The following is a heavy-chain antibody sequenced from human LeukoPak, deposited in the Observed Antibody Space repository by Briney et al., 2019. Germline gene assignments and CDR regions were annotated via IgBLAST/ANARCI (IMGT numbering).Heavy chain of an antibody. J-gene: IGHJ4*02. CDR3: ARESGITMVRGALDY. CDR2: IIPIFGTA. Sequence: GASVRVSCKASGYTFTSYGISWVRQAPGQGLEWMGRIIPIFGTANYAQKFQGRVTITTDESTSTAYMELSSLRSEDTAVYYCARESGITMVRGALDYWGQGTLVTVSS. CDR1: GYTFTSYG. V-gene: IGHV1-69*05. D-gene: IGHD3-10*01.